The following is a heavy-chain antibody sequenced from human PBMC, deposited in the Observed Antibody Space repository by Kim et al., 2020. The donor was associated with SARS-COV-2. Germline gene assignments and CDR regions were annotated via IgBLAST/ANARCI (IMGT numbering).Heavy chain of an antibody. J-gene: IGHJ4*02. D-gene: IGHD3-3*01. CDR1: GFTFSSYS. V-gene: IGHV3-21*01. CDR2: ISSTSTYI. Sequence: GGSLRLSCAASGFTFSSYSMNWVRQAPGKGLEWVSSISSTSTYIYYADSVKGRFTISRDNAKNSLYLQVNSLRAEDTALYYCARDQAIIDLDYWGQGTLVTVSS. CDR3: ARDQAIIDLDY.